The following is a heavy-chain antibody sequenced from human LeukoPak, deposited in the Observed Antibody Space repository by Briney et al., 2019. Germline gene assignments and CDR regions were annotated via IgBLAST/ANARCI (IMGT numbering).Heavy chain of an antibody. CDR1: GGSFSGYY. CDR3: ARGSTIFGVVIKLNYYGMDV. CDR2: INHSGST. J-gene: IGHJ6*02. V-gene: IGHV4-34*01. Sequence: SETLSLTCAVYGGSFSGYYWSWIRQPPGKGLEWIGEINHSGSTNYNPSLKSRVTISVDTSKNQFSLKLSSVTAADTAVYYCARGSTIFGVVIKLNYYGMDVWGQGTTVTVSS. D-gene: IGHD3-3*01.